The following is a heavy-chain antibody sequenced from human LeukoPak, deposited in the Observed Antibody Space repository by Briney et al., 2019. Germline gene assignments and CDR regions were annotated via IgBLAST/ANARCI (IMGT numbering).Heavy chain of an antibody. CDR3: VRGPSFYYYYYDMDV. CDR2: VDAHGGSR. D-gene: IGHD6-6*01. V-gene: IGHV3-74*01. J-gene: IGHJ6*02. Sequence: PGGSLRLSCAGSGFTFSSYWLYWVRQAPGKGLVWVSHVDAHGGSRTYADSVKRRFPISRDNDKKTMYLQMGSLRAEDTAVYYCVRGPSFYYYYYDMDVWGQGTTVTVSS. CDR1: GFTFSSYW.